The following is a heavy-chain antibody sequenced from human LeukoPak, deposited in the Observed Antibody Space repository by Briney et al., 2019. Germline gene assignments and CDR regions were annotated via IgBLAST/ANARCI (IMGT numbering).Heavy chain of an antibody. D-gene: IGHD3-3*01. V-gene: IGHV4-39*01. CDR2: IYYSGST. CDR3: ARLSRGVLRFLEGGFQDY. J-gene: IGHJ4*02. Sequence: ETSETLSLTCTVSGGSISSSSYYWGWIRQPPGKGLEWIGSIYYSGSTYYNPSLKSRVTISVDTSKNQFSLKLSSVTAADTAVYYCARLSRGVLRFLEGGFQDYWGQGALVTVSS. CDR1: GGSISSSSYY.